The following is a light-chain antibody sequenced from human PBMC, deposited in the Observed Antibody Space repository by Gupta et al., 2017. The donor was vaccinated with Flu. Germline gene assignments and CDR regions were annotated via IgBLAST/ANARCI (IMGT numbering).Light chain of an antibody. Sequence: DIQMTQSPSSLSASVGDRVTITCRASQGIGNWLAWYQQKPEKAPKSLIYAASRLYSRVPSRCSGRGAGTDFTLTITSLQPEDFATYYCQQENNPPFTFGGGTKVEIK. CDR3: QQENNPPFT. CDR1: QGIGNW. J-gene: IGKJ4*01. CDR2: AAS. V-gene: IGKV1D-16*01.